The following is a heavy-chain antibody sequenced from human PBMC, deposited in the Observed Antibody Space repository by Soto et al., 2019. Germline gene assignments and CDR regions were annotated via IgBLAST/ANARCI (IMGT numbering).Heavy chain of an antibody. CDR2: IIPILGIA. J-gene: IGHJ5*02. CDR3: ARLYGDYVSNWFDP. V-gene: IGHV1-69*02. D-gene: IGHD4-17*01. Sequence: QVQLVQSGAEVKKPGFSVKVSCKASGGTFSSYTISWVRQAPGQGLEWMGRIIPILGIANYAQKFQGRVTITADKSTSTAYMELSSLRSEDTAVYYCARLYGDYVSNWFDPWGQGTLVTVSS. CDR1: GGTFSSYT.